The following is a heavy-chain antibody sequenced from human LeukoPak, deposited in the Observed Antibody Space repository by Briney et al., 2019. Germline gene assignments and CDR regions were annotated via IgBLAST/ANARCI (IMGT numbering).Heavy chain of an antibody. J-gene: IGHJ4*02. Sequence: ASVKVSCKASGYTFTGYYMHRVRQAPGQGLEWMGWINPNSGGTNYAQKFQGWVTMTRDTSISTAYMELSRLRSDDTAVYYCARAPKRVDCSSTSCYEDFFDYWGQGTLVTVSS. CDR1: GYTFTGYY. D-gene: IGHD2-2*01. V-gene: IGHV1-2*04. CDR3: ARAPKRVDCSSTSCYEDFFDY. CDR2: INPNSGGT.